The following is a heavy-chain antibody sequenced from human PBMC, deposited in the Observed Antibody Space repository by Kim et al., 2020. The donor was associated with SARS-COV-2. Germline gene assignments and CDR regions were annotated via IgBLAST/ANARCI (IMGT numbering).Heavy chain of an antibody. CDR3: ARGRYDILTGYHYYYGMDV. Sequence: ASVKVSCKASGYTFTSYGISWVRQAPGQGLEWMGWINTYNGNTDYSQKFQGRVTMTTDTSTSTAYMELRSLSSDDTAVYYCARGRYDILTGYHYYYGMDVWGQGTTVTVSS. CDR1: GYTFTSYG. CDR2: INTYNGNT. J-gene: IGHJ6*02. D-gene: IGHD3-9*01. V-gene: IGHV1-18*01.